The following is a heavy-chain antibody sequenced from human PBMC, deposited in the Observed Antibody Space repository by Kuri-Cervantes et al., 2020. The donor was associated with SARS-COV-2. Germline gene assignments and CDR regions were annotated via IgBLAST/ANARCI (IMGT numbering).Heavy chain of an antibody. CDR3: ARVVYYYDSSGQTIIRGYFDY. D-gene: IGHD3-22*01. J-gene: IGHJ4*02. V-gene: IGHV1-2*04. CDR1: GYTFTGYY. CDR2: INPNSGGT. Sequence: ASVKVSCKASGYTFTGYYMHWVRQAPGQGLEWMGWINPNSGGTNYAQKFQGWVTMTRDTSISTAYMELSRLRSDDTAVYYCARVVYYYDSSGQTIIRGYFDYWGQGTLVTVSS.